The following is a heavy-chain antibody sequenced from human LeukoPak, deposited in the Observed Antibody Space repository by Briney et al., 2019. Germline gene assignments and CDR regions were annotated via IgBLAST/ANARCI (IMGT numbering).Heavy chain of an antibody. V-gene: IGHV1-2*02. CDR2: ITPNSVGT. J-gene: IGHJ5*02. CDR1: GYTFTGYY. CDR3: AGDRYGSAALWFDP. Sequence: ASVKVSCKASGYTFTGYYMHWVRQAPGQGLEWIGWITPNSVGTNYAQKLQGRVTMTRDTSISTAYMELSRLRSDDTAVYYCAGDRYGSAALWFDPWGQGTLVTVSS. D-gene: IGHD6-13*01.